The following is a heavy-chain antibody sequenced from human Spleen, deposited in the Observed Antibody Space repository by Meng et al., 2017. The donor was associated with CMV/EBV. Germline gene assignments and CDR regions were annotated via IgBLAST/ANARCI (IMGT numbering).Heavy chain of an antibody. CDR3: AKSLMSGYSGYDAFLPDY. V-gene: IGHV3-23*01. CDR1: GFTFDDNG. Sequence: GESLKISCAASGFTFDDNGMSWVRQAPGKGLEWVSAISGSGGSTYYADSVKGRFTISRDNSKNTLYLQMNSLRVEDTAVYYCAKSLMSGYSGYDAFLPDYWGQGTLVTVSS. D-gene: IGHD5-12*01. CDR2: ISGSGGST. J-gene: IGHJ4*02.